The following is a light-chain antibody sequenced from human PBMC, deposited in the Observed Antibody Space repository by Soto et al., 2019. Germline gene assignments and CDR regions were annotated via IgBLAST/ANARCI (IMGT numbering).Light chain of an antibody. CDR1: SSNIGAGYD. Sequence: VLAQPPSVSGAPGQRVTISCTGSSSNIGAGYDVHWYQQLPGTAPKLLIYGNSNRPSGVPDRFSGSKSGTSASLAITGLQAEDEADYSGQSDDYSLCGYVFGPRS. V-gene: IGLV1-40*01. J-gene: IGLJ1*01. CDR3: QSDDYSLCGYV. CDR2: GNS.